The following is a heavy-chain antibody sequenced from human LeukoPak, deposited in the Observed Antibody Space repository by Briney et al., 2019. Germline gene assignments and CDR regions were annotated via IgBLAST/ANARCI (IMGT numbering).Heavy chain of an antibody. CDR2: VYRSGST. CDR1: GYPITSSYY. V-gene: IGHV4-38-2*01. CDR3: ATTPYSLRVSGGSLYYFDY. J-gene: IGHJ4*02. Sequence: SETLSLTCAVSGYPITSSYYWGWIRQSPEKGLEGIGSVYRSGSTYYNLSLKSRVTISVDTSKNQFSLRLSSVTAADTAVYYCATTPYSLRVSGGSLYYFDYWGQGSLATVSS. D-gene: IGHD2-15*01.